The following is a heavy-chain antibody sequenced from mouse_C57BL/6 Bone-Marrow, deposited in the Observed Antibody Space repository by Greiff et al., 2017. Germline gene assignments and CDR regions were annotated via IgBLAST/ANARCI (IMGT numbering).Heavy chain of an antibody. Sequence: VQVVESEGGLVQPGSSMKLSCTASGFTFSDYYMAWVRQVPEKGLEWVANINYDGSSTYYLDSLKSRFIISRDNAKNILYLQMSSLKSEDTATYYCARAPYYFDYWGQGTTLTVSS. CDR3: ARAPYYFDY. CDR2: INYDGSST. V-gene: IGHV5-16*01. CDR1: GFTFSDYY. J-gene: IGHJ2*01.